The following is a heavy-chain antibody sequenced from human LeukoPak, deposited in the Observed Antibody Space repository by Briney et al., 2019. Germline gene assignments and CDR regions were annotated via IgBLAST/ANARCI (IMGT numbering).Heavy chain of an antibody. CDR2: INPSGGST. Sequence: ASVKVSCKASGYTFTSYYMHWVRQAPGQGLEWMGIINPSGGSTSYAQKFQGRVTMTRDTYTSTVYMELSSLRSEDTAVYYCARATNVLRFLEWSAGAFDIWGQRTMVTVSS. CDR3: ARATNVLRFLEWSAGAFDI. J-gene: IGHJ3*02. V-gene: IGHV1-46*01. D-gene: IGHD3-3*01. CDR1: GYTFTSYY.